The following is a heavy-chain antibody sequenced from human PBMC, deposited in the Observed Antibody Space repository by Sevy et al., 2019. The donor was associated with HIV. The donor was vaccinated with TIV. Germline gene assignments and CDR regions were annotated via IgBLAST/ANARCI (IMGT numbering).Heavy chain of an antibody. CDR1: AFTFSTYG. V-gene: IGHV3-30*03. J-gene: IGHJ6*02. D-gene: IGHD3-3*01. CDR3: ARDLRPHLLCSDFWSGYSGMDV. CDR2: ISFDGSHK. Sequence: GGSLRLSCVASAFTFSTYGMHWVRQAPGKGLEWVSVISFDGSHKYYADSVKGRCTVSRDNSKNTLNLQMNSLRAEDTAVYYCARDLRPHLLCSDFWSGYSGMDVWGQGTTVTVSS.